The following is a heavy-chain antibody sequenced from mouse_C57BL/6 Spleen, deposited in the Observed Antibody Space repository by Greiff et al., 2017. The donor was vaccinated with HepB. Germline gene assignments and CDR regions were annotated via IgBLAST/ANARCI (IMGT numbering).Heavy chain of an antibody. CDR2: ISNLAYSI. Sequence: EVQRVESGGGLVQPGGSLKLSCAASGFTFSDYGMAWVRQAPRKGPAWVAFISNLAYSIYYADTVTGRFTISRENAKNTLYLEMSSLRSEDTAMYYCARHGEFLYAMEYGGQGTSVTVSS. J-gene: IGHJ4*01. V-gene: IGHV5-15*01. CDR1: GFTFSDYG. CDR3: ARHGEFLYAMEY.